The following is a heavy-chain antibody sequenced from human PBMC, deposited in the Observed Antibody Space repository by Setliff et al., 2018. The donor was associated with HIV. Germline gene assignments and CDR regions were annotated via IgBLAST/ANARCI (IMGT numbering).Heavy chain of an antibody. V-gene: IGHV4-4*09. CDR3: ARLGRAIDRGGYSLRFDY. Sequence: NPSETLSLTCNVSDDSFSTNYWSWVRQPPGKGLEWIGCIYASGSTNYNPSLKSRVTISIDTSKNQFSLRLRSVTAADTAPYYCARLGRAIDRGGYSLRFDYWGQGTLVTVSS. CDR1: DDSFSTNY. D-gene: IGHD3-22*01. CDR2: IYASGST. J-gene: IGHJ4*02.